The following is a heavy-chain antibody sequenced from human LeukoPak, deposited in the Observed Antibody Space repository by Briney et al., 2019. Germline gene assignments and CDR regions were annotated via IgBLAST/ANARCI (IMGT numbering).Heavy chain of an antibody. V-gene: IGHV4-59*01. Sequence: SETLSLTCAVSGGSISSYYWSWIRQPPGKGLEWIGYIYYSGSTNYNPSLKSRVTISVDTSKNQFSLKLSSVTAADTAVYYCARGLYGSGSYYNVAFDIWGQGTMVTVSS. J-gene: IGHJ3*02. CDR2: IYYSGST. CDR1: GGSISSYY. D-gene: IGHD3-10*01. CDR3: ARGLYGSGSYYNVAFDI.